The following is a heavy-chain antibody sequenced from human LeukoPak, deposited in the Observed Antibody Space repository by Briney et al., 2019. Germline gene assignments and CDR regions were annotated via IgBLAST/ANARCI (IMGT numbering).Heavy chain of an antibody. CDR1: GGSISSSSYY. D-gene: IGHD5-24*01. V-gene: IGHV4-30-2*01. J-gene: IGHJ3*02. Sequence: SETLSLTCTVSGGSISSSSYYWSWIRQPPGKGLEWIGYIYHSGSTYYNPSLKSRVTISVDRSKNQFSLKLSSVTTADTAVYYCARDRDGYNYGDAFDIWGQGTMVTVSS. CDR2: IYHSGST. CDR3: ARDRDGYNYGDAFDI.